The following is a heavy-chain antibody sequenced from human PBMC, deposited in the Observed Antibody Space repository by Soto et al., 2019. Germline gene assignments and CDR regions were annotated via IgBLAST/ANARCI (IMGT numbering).Heavy chain of an antibody. J-gene: IGHJ4*02. V-gene: IGHV3-9*01. Sequence: EVQLVESGGGLVQPGRSLRLSCAASGFIFDNYVMHWVRQAPGKGLEWVSGISWNSGNVGYADSVKGRFTISRDNAENSLYLQMNSLRPEDTALYYCAKGGHLDYWGQGTPVTVSS. CDR1: GFIFDNYV. CDR3: AKGGHLDY. CDR2: ISWNSGNV.